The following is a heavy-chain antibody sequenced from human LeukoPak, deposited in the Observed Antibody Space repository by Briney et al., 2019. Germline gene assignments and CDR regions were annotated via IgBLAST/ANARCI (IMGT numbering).Heavy chain of an antibody. CDR1: GGSISSYY. Sequence: TSETLSLTCTVSGGSISSYYWSWIRQPPGKGLEWIGYIYYSGSTNYNPSLKSRVTISVDTSKNQFSLKLSSVTAADTAVYYCARVYYDSSGYYYFDYWGQGTLVTVSS. J-gene: IGHJ4*02. V-gene: IGHV4-59*01. CDR2: IYYSGST. CDR3: ARVYYDSSGYYYFDY. D-gene: IGHD3-22*01.